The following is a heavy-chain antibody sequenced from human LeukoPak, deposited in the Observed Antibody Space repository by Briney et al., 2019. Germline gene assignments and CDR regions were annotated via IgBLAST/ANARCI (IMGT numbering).Heavy chain of an antibody. J-gene: IGHJ2*01. CDR1: GASISSYY. Sequence: SETLSLTCTVSGASISSYYWSWIPQPPGKGLEYVGFIYYGGNTNYNPSLRSRVTISVDTSKNQVSLRLSSVTAADTAVYYCARQFYGDAYWFFDLWGRGTLVTVAS. D-gene: IGHD4-17*01. V-gene: IGHV4-59*08. CDR3: ARQFYGDAYWFFDL. CDR2: IYYGGNT.